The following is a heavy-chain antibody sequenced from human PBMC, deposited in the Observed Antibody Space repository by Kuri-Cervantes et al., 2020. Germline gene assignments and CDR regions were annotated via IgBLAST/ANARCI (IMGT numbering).Heavy chain of an antibody. CDR2: TRNKLNSYTT. CDR1: GFSFSDHY. D-gene: IGHD3-3*01. V-gene: IGHV3-72*01. Sequence: GGSLRLSCAASGFSFSDHYLDWVRQAPGKGLEWVGRTRNKLNSYTTEYAASVKGRFTISRDDSKNSVYLQMKSLKTEDTAVYYCARDTIFGIDYWGQGTLVTVSS. J-gene: IGHJ4*02. CDR3: ARDTIFGIDY.